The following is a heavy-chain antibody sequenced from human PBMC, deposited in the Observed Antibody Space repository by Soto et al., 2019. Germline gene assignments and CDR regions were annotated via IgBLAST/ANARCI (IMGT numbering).Heavy chain of an antibody. CDR3: ARTRRWPSTYYDFWSGYLYGMDV. CDR2: IDPSDSYT. D-gene: IGHD3-3*01. CDR1: GYSFSSYW. Sequence: GESLKISCKGSGYSFSSYWISWVRQMPGKGLEWMGRIDPSDSYTNYSPSFQGHVTISADKSISTAYLQWSSLKASDTAMYYCARTRRWPSTYYDFWSGYLYGMDVWSQGTTVTVSS. J-gene: IGHJ6*02. V-gene: IGHV5-10-1*01.